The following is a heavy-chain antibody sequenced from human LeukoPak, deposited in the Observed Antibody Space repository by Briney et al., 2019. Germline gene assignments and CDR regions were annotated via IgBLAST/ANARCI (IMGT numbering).Heavy chain of an antibody. CDR2: IYYSGST. V-gene: IGHV4-30-4*01. J-gene: IGHJ4*02. CDR3: ARDGPGLGLDY. D-gene: IGHD3-22*01. Sequence: SQTLSLTCTVSGGSLSSGDYYWSWIRQPPGKGLEWIGYIYYSGSTYYNPSLKSRVTISVDTSKNQFSLKLSSVTAADTAVYYCARDGPGLGLDYWGQGTLVTVSS. CDR1: GGSLSSGDYY.